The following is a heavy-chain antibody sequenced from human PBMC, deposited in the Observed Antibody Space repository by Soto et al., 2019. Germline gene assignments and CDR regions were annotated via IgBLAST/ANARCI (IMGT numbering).Heavy chain of an antibody. D-gene: IGHD3-22*01. CDR3: ARVMDYYDSSGYSTGPYYSGMEV. CDR2: ISAYNGNT. V-gene: IGHV1-18*01. Sequence: QVQLVQSGAEVKKPGASVKVSCKASGYTFTSYGISWVRQAPGQGLEWMGWISAYNGNTNYAQKLQGRVTMTTDTSTRTAYMELRSLRSDDTAVYYCARVMDYYDSSGYSTGPYYSGMEVWGQGTTVTVSS. CDR1: GYTFTSYG. J-gene: IGHJ6*02.